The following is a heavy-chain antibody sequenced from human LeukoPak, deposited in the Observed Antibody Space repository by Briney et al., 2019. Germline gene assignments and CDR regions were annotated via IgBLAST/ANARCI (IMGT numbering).Heavy chain of an antibody. CDR2: TYYRSQLFI. D-gene: IGHD3-22*01. Sequence: SQTLSLTFAISWDSVSSDSAAWNWIRQSPSRGLEWLGRTYYRSQLFIDYAVSVQTRITIKSDTSRNQFSLELNSVTPEDTGVYYCARGSGYYDTGSFSFVDNWGQGTLVTVSS. CDR3: ARGSGYYDTGSFSFVDN. J-gene: IGHJ4*02. V-gene: IGHV6-1*01. CDR1: WDSVSSDSAA.